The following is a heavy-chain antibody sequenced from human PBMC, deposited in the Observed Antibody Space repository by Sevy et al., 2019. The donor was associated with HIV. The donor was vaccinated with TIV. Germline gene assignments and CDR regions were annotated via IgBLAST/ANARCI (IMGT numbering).Heavy chain of an antibody. CDR2: ISINGLNI. CDR3: ARGGPIAHGQQRYDGFDI. V-gene: IGHV3-21*01. CDR1: EFTFSSYN. D-gene: IGHD3-9*01. Sequence: GGSLRLSCAASEFTFSSYNMNWVRQAPGKGLEWVSSISINGLNIYYANSVRGRFTISRDNARDSIYLQMNSLRAEDTGVYYCARGGPIAHGQQRYDGFDIWGQGTVVTVSS. J-gene: IGHJ3*02.